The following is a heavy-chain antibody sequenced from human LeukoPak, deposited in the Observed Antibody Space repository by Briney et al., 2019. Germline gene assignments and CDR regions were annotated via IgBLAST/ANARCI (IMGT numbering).Heavy chain of an antibody. V-gene: IGHV3-7*01. CDR3: ARDATLYYYDSSGPWYYFDY. D-gene: IGHD3-22*01. Sequence: GGSLRLSCAASGFTFSSYWMSWVRQAPGKGLEWVANIKQDGSEKYYVDSVKGRFTISRDNAKNSLYLQMNSLRAEDTAVYYCARDATLYYYDSSGPWYYFDYWGQGTLVTVSS. J-gene: IGHJ4*02. CDR1: GFTFSSYW. CDR2: IKQDGSEK.